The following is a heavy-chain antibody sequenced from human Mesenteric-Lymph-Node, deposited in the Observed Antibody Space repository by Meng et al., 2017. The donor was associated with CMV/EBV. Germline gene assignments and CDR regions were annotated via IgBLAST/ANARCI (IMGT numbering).Heavy chain of an antibody. CDR1: GYSISSGYY. V-gene: IGHV4-38-2*02. CDR2: IYHSGST. D-gene: IGHD4-17*01. CDR3: ARVGDYGDYYYGMDV. Sequence: GSLRLSCTVSGYSISSGYYWGWIRQPPGKGLEWIGSIYHSGSTYYNPSLKSRVTISVDTSKNQFSLKLSSVTAADTAVYYCARVGDYGDYYYGMDVWGQGTTVTVSS. J-gene: IGHJ6*02.